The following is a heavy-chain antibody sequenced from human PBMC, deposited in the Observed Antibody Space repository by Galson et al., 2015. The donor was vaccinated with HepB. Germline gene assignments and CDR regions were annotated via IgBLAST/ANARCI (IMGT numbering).Heavy chain of an antibody. CDR3: ARAGRDYYGSGSSYGMDV. V-gene: IGHV3-13*05. Sequence: SLRLSCAASGFTFSSYDMHWVRQATGKGLEWVSAIGTAGDPYYPGSVKGRFTISRENAKNSLYLQMNSLRAGDTAVYYCARAGRDYYGSGSSYGMDVWGQGTTVTVSS. J-gene: IGHJ6*02. CDR2: IGTAGDP. D-gene: IGHD3-10*01. CDR1: GFTFSSYD.